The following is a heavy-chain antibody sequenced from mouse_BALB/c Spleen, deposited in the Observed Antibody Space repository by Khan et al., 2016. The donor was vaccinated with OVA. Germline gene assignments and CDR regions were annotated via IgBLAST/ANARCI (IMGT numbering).Heavy chain of an antibody. CDR3: ASPPFTTAWYFDV. D-gene: IGHD1-2*01. CDR1: GFTFSSYA. J-gene: IGHJ1*01. CDR2: ISSGGSYT. V-gene: IGHV5-9-3*01. Sequence: EVELVESGGGLVKPGGSLKLSCAASGFTFSSYAMSWVRQTPEKRLEWVATISSGGSYTYFPDSVKGRFTISRDNVKNTLFLQMSSLRSEDTAMYYCASPPFTTAWYFDVWGAGTTVTVSS.